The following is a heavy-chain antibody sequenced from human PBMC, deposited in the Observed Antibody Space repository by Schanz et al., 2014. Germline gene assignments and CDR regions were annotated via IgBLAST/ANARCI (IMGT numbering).Heavy chain of an antibody. Sequence: QVQLVQSGAEVKNPGASVKVSCKASGYTFINSDINWVRQAAGQGLEWMGWMNPKSGNTGYAHKLQGRVTMTTDTSTSTAYMELRSLRSDDTAVYYCARAGQDYSDSSGYATYYFGNWGQGTLVTVSS. CDR2: MNPKSGNT. CDR3: ARAGQDYSDSSGYATYYFGN. J-gene: IGHJ4*02. V-gene: IGHV1-8*02. D-gene: IGHD3-22*01. CDR1: GYTFINSD.